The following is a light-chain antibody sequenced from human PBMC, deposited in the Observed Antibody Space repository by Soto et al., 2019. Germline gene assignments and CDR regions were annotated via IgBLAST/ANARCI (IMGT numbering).Light chain of an antibody. Sequence: ETVMTQSPATLTVFPGERATLSCRASQSVSINLAWYQQKPGQGPRLLIYDASTRATGIPARFSGSGSGTEFTLTISSLQSEEFAVYYCRQYNNWPPFTFGPGTKVDIK. V-gene: IGKV3-15*01. CDR3: RQYNNWPPFT. CDR1: QSVSIN. J-gene: IGKJ3*01. CDR2: DAS.